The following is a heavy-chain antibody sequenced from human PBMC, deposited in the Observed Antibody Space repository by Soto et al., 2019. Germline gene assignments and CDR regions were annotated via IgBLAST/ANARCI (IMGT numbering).Heavy chain of an antibody. CDR1: GVSVTGGNFF. CDR3: ARGGLHLGEFSLGQFDS. Sequence: QVQLQGSGPRLVKPSETLSLSCTVSGVSVTGGNFFWCWIRQPPGKTLEWLGCISNSETTNSNPSLKSRVTLSLDTSRNQSSLKLNSVTAAHTAVYFCARGGLHLGEFSLGQFDSWGQGTLVNVSS. D-gene: IGHD3-16*02. V-gene: IGHV4-61*01. J-gene: IGHJ4*02. CDR2: ISNSETT.